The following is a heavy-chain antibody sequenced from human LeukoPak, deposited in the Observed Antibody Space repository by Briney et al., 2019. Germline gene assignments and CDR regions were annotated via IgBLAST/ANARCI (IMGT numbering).Heavy chain of an antibody. Sequence: GGSLRLSCAASGFTFSDYYMSWIRQAPGKGLEWVSYISSSGSTIYYADSVKGRFTISRDNAKNSPYLQMNSLRAEDTAVYYCARARAYYDFWSGYYDLYYGMDVWGQGTTVTVSS. V-gene: IGHV3-11*01. CDR2: ISSSGSTI. CDR1: GFTFSDYY. J-gene: IGHJ6*02. CDR3: ARARAYYDFWSGYYDLYYGMDV. D-gene: IGHD3-3*01.